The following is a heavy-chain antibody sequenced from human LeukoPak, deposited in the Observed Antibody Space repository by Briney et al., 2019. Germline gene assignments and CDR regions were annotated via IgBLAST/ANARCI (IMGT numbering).Heavy chain of an antibody. J-gene: IGHJ5*02. Sequence: PGGSLRLSCAASGFTFSSYAMSWVRQAPGKGLEWVSAISGSGGSTYYADSVKGRFTISRDNSKNTLYLQMNSLRAEDTAVYYCANKKRYCSGGSCYLHFDPWGQGTLVIVSS. CDR1: GFTFSSYA. CDR2: ISGSGGST. D-gene: IGHD2-15*01. V-gene: IGHV3-23*01. CDR3: ANKKRYCSGGSCYLHFDP.